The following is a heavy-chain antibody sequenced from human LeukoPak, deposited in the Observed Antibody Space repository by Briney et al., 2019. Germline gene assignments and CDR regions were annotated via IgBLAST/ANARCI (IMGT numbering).Heavy chain of an antibody. CDR2: IYNTGAT. J-gene: IGHJ3*02. Sequence: PGGSLRLSCAASGFTFSDNYMTWVRQAPGKGLEWVSSIYNTGATHYAESVKGRFTIPRDNSKNTLFLQMNSLRAEDMAVYYCARIEWERLGRSFDIWGQGTMVTVSS. D-gene: IGHD1-26*01. V-gene: IGHV3-53*01. CDR3: ARIEWERLGRSFDI. CDR1: GFTFSDNY.